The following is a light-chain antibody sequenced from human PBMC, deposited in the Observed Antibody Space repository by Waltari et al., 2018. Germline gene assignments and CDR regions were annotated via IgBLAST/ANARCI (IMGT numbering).Light chain of an antibody. V-gene: IGKV1-8*01. CDR1: DGRGL. CDR2: AAS. CDR3: QQYYSDPLT. Sequence: DGRGLFTREQQKPRQGPRLLIYAASTLQTGVPSRFSGSGSGTDFTLIISCLQAEDFAIYFCQQYYSDPLTFGGGTKVEIK. J-gene: IGKJ4*01.